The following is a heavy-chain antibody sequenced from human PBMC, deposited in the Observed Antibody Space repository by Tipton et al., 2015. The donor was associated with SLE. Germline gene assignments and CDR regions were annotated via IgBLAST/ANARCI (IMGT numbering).Heavy chain of an antibody. CDR2: ISWNSGSI. CDR3: AKDIGSITMVRGVTVRAFDI. Sequence: SLRLSCAASGFTFDDYAMHWVRQAPGKGLEWVSGISWNSGSIGYADSVKGRFTISRDNAKNSLYLQMNSLRAEDTALYYCAKDIGSITMVRGVTVRAFDIWGQGTMVTVSS. CDR1: GFTFDDYA. J-gene: IGHJ3*02. D-gene: IGHD3-10*01. V-gene: IGHV3-9*01.